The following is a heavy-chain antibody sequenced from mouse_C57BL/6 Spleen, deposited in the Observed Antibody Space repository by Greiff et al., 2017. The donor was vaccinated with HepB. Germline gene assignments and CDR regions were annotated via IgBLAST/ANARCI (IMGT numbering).Heavy chain of an antibody. J-gene: IGHJ3*01. D-gene: IGHD2-4*01. CDR1: GFTFSSYA. CDR2: ISDGGSYT. V-gene: IGHV5-4*03. CDR3: ARAEGDYDAWFAY. Sequence: DVKLVESGGGLVKPGGSLKLSCAASGFTFSSYAMSWVRQTPEKRLEWVATISDGGSYTYYPDNVKGRFTISRDNAKNNLYLQMSHLKSEDTAMYYCARAEGDYDAWFAYWGQGTLVTGSA.